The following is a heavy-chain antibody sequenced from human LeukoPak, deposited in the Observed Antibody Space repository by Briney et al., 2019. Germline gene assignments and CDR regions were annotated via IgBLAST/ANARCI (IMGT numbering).Heavy chain of an antibody. CDR1: GGSISSYY. CDR3: ASGGLVSRYLDH. D-gene: IGHD3-9*01. V-gene: IGHV4-59*12. CDR2: IFHSGRT. J-gene: IGHJ4*02. Sequence: PSETLSLTCTVSGGSISSYYWSWIRQPPGKGLEWIGEIFHSGRTNFNPSLKSRLTMSVDESKHEFSLKLTSVTAADTAVYYCASGGLVSRYLDHWGQGTLVTVSS.